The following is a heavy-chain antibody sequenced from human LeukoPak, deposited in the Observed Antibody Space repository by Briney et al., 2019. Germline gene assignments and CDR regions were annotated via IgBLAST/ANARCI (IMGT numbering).Heavy chain of an antibody. J-gene: IGHJ3*02. CDR3: ARHTRPTVVRGVPLGPPRAFDI. CDR1: GGSISGIY. V-gene: IGHV4-59*08. D-gene: IGHD3-10*01. Sequence: PSETLSLTCTVSGGSISGIYWSWIRQFPGKGLEWIGYTHYSGTTNYNPSLKSRVTISLDTSSNQFSLRLISVTAADTAVYWCARHTRPTVVRGVPLGPPRAFDIWGQGRMVTVSS. CDR2: THYSGTT.